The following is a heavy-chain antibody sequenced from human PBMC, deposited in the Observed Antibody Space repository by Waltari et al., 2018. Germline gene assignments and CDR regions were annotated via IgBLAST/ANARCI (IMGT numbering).Heavy chain of an antibody. Sequence: DVQLVPSGAEVKKPGESLKISCQGSGYSFTSYWIGWVRQMPGKGLEWMGIIYPGDSDTRYSPSFQGQVTISADKSISTAYLQWSSLKASDTAMYYCARHGWGGYDWHYYYGMDVWGQGTTVTVSS. CDR3: ARHGWGGYDWHYYYGMDV. CDR1: GYSFTSYW. V-gene: IGHV5-51*01. CDR2: IYPGDSDT. D-gene: IGHD5-12*01. J-gene: IGHJ6*02.